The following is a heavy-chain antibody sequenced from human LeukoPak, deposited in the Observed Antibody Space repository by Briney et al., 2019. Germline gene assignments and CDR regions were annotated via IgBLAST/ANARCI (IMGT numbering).Heavy chain of an antibody. CDR3: ARGLVVPAAIQVYYYYYMDV. J-gene: IGHJ6*03. Sequence: SETLSLTCTVSGGSISSSSYYWGWIRQPPGKGLEWIGSIYYSGSTYYNPSLKSRVTISVDTSKNQFSLKLSSVTAPDTAVYYCARGLVVPAAIQVYYYYYMDVWGKGTTVTVSS. V-gene: IGHV4-39*07. CDR2: IYYSGST. D-gene: IGHD2-2*01. CDR1: GGSISSSSYY.